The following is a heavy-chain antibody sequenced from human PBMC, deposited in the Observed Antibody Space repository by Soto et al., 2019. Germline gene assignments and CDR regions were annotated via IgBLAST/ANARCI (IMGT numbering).Heavy chain of an antibody. J-gene: IGHJ3*02. V-gene: IGHV1-18*01. CDR3: AREISSMAPDIFNI. CDR1: GYTFTTYG. CDR2: IRAYNSNT. Sequence: QIQLVQSGAEVKKPGASVKVSCKASGYTFTTYGITWVRQAPGQGLEWMGWIRAYNSNTNYAQRFQGRVTMTTDPSTSTAHMELTSLRSDDTAVYYCAREISSMAPDIFNIWGQGTMVTVSS. D-gene: IGHD2-15*01.